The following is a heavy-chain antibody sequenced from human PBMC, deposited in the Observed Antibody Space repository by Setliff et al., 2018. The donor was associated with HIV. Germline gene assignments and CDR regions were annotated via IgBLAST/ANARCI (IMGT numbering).Heavy chain of an antibody. CDR3: ARDSAAWVTELGILGY. V-gene: IGHV3-30*03. J-gene: IGHJ4*02. Sequence: GGSLRLSCAASGFTFRHYAMHWVRQAPGKGLEWVAVVSYDAERKYYADSVKGRFTISRDNPRNTVYLQMTGLRLDDTAVYYCARDSAAWVTELGILGYWGQGILVTVSS. D-gene: IGHD3-3*01. CDR2: VSYDAERK. CDR1: GFTFRHYA.